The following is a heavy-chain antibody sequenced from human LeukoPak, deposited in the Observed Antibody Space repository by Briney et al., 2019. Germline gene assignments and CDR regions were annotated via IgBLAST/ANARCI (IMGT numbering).Heavy chain of an antibody. CDR1: GFTFRSYD. CDR2: LSGSGDST. D-gene: IGHD2-2*01. J-gene: IGHJ4*02. V-gene: IGHV3-23*01. Sequence: GGSLRLSCAASGFTFRSYDMSWVRLAPGKGLEWVSGLSGSGDSTYYADSVQGRFTISRDNSKSTLYLQMNSLRAEDTAVYYCARVGLGAYCYGTSCSVYWGQGALVTVSS. CDR3: ARVGLGAYCYGTSCSVY.